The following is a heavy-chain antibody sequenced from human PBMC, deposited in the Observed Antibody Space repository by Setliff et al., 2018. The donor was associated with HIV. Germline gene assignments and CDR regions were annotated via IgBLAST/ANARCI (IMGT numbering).Heavy chain of an antibody. V-gene: IGHV3-33*01. Sequence: SLRLSCAASGFSLSYHGMHWVRQAPGKGLEWVAIIWYDGSNEYYADSVKGRFTISRDNSKNTLYLQMDSLRAEDTAVYYCVRDQNTPSRCRSKTCINPGDYWGLGTLVTVSS. D-gene: IGHD2-2*01. CDR2: IWYDGSNE. CDR3: VRDQNTPSRCRSKTCINPGDY. J-gene: IGHJ4*02. CDR1: GFSLSYHG.